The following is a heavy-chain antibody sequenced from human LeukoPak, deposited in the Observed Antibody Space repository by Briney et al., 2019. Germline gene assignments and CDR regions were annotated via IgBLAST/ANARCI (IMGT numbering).Heavy chain of an antibody. CDR1: GFTFSSYD. CDR3: ARGHCSGGSCYDYYYYGMDV. V-gene: IGHV3-13*01. Sequence: GGSLRLSCAASGFTFSSYDMHWVRQATGKGLEWVSAIGTAGDTYYPGSVKGRFTISRENAKNSLYLQMNSLRAEDTAVDYCARGHCSGGSCYDYYYYGMDVWGQGTTVTVSS. D-gene: IGHD2-15*01. CDR2: IGTAGDT. J-gene: IGHJ6*02.